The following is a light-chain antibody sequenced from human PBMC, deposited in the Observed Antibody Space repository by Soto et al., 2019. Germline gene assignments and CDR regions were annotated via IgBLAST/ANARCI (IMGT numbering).Light chain of an antibody. CDR2: RAS. V-gene: IGKV3-15*01. CDR1: QSVDSN. Sequence: EIVMTQSPATLPVSPGERATLSCRASQSVDSNLVWYQQKPGQSPRLLIFRASTRASGIPARFSGSGSGTEFTLTVSSLQSEDFAVYYCQQYHHWPPITFGQGTRLEIK. J-gene: IGKJ5*01. CDR3: QQYHHWPPIT.